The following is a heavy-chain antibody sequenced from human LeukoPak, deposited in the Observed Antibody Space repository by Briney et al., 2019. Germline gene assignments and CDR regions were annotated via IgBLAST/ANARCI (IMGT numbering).Heavy chain of an antibody. V-gene: IGHV3-30*02. Sequence: QPGGSLRLSCAASGFTFSSYGMHWVRQAPGKGLEWVAFIRYDGSNKYYADSVKGRFTISRDNSKNTLYLQMNSLRAEDTAVYYCAKDHRYSSGRAFDYWGQGTLVTVSS. D-gene: IGHD6-19*01. J-gene: IGHJ4*02. CDR1: GFTFSSYG. CDR2: IRYDGSNK. CDR3: AKDHRYSSGRAFDY.